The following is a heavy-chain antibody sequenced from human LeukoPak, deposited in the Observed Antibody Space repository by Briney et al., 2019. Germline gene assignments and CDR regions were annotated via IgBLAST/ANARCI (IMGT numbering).Heavy chain of an antibody. CDR3: ASHYSSGSYRYTGSFDS. CDR2: INHSGTT. V-gene: IGHV4-34*01. J-gene: IGHJ4*02. D-gene: IGHD3-16*02. Sequence: SETLSLTCAVYGGAFSDYYWSWIRQPPGKGLEWIGEINHSGTTNYSPSLKSRVSISVDTSKNQFSLKLNSVTAADAAMYYCASHYSSGSYRYTGSFDSWGQGMLVNVSS. CDR1: GGAFSDYY.